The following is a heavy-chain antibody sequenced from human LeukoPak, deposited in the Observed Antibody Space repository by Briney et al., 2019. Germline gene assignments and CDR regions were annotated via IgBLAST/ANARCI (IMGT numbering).Heavy chain of an antibody. CDR3: ARLALDSSGVDY. V-gene: IGHV4-34*01. D-gene: IGHD6-19*01. Sequence: PSETLSLTCAVYGGSFSGYYWYWIRQPPGKGREWIGEINHSGSTNYNPSLKSRVTISVDTSKNQFSLKLSSVTAADTAVYYCARLALDSSGVDYWGQGTLVTVSS. CDR1: GGSFSGYY. J-gene: IGHJ4*02. CDR2: INHSGST.